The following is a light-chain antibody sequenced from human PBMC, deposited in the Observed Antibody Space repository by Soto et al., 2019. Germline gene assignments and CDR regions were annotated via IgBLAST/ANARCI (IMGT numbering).Light chain of an antibody. CDR3: QQYTTHACT. V-gene: IGKV1-5*03. CDR2: RAS. Sequence: DIQMTQSPSTLSASVGDRVTITCRASQSISTWLAWYQQKPGTAPKLLIYRASILERGVPSRFSGSGSGTEFTLTISSLQPDDFATYYCQQYTTHACTFGPGNKVDI. J-gene: IGKJ3*01. CDR1: QSISTW.